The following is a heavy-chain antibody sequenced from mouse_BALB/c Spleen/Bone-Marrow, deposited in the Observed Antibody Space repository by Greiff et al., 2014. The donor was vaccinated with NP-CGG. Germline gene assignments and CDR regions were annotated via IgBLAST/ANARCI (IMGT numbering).Heavy chain of an antibody. CDR2: ISNGGTYT. CDR1: GFTFSDFY. J-gene: IGHJ4*01. CDR3: ARSGERYGAMDY. D-gene: IGHD1-1*02. V-gene: IGHV5-4*02. Sequence: EVQLVESGGGLVKPGGSLKLSCAASGFTFSDFYMFWFRQTPEKRLEWVATISNGGTYTYYPDSVKGRFTISRDNAKNNLYLQMSSLKSEDTAMYYCARSGERYGAMDYWVKEPQSPSPQ.